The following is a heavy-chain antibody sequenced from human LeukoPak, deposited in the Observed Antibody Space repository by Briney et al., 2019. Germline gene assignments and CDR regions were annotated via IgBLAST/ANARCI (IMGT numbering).Heavy chain of an antibody. CDR3: ARDERDCSSTSCFPYYFDY. Sequence: ASVKVSCKASGGTFSSYAISLVRQAPGQGLEWMGGIIPIFGTANYAQKLQARVTITADESTSTAYMELSSLRSEDTAVYDCARDERDCSSTSCFPYYFDYWGQGTLVTVSS. J-gene: IGHJ4*02. CDR1: GGTFSSYA. D-gene: IGHD2-2*01. V-gene: IGHV1-69*13. CDR2: IIPIFGTA.